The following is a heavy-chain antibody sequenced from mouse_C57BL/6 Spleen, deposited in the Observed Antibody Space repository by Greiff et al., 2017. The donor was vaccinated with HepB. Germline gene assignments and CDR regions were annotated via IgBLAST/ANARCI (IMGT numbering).Heavy chain of an antibody. CDR1: GYTFTDYE. CDR2: IDPETGGT. CDR3: TRGGDYYGSPSYYFDY. D-gene: IGHD1-1*01. Sequence: QVQLQQSGAELVRPGASVTLSCKASGYTFTDYEMHWVKQTPVHGLEWIGAIDPETGGTAYNQKFKGKAILTADKSSSTAYMEIRSLTSEDSAVYYCTRGGDYYGSPSYYFDYWGQGTTLTVSS. J-gene: IGHJ2*01. V-gene: IGHV1-15*01.